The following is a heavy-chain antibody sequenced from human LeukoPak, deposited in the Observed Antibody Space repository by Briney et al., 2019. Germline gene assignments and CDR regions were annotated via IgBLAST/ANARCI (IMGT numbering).Heavy chain of an antibody. J-gene: IGHJ4*02. Sequence: PGGSLRLSCAASGFTFSSYSMNWVRQAPGKGLEWVSSISSSSYIYYADSVKGRFTISRDNAKNSLYLQINSLRAEDTAVYYCAKDHLPGIVVADRDYWGQGTLVTVSS. CDR2: ISSSSYI. V-gene: IGHV3-21*04. CDR3: AKDHLPGIVVADRDY. D-gene: IGHD6-19*01. CDR1: GFTFSSYS.